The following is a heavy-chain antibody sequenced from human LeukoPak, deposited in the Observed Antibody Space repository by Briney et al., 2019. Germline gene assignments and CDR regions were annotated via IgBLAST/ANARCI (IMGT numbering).Heavy chain of an antibody. J-gene: IGHJ6*03. CDR3: ARDSGDSYFYYMDV. CDR1: AFTFSRYN. V-gene: IGHV3-48*01. Sequence: GGSLRLSCAASAFTFSRYNMNWVRQAPGKGLEWVSYISSSSSTIYYADSVKGRFTISRDNAKNSVYVQMNSLRAEDTAVYYCARDSGDSYFYYMDVWGKGTTVTASS. CDR2: ISSSSSTI.